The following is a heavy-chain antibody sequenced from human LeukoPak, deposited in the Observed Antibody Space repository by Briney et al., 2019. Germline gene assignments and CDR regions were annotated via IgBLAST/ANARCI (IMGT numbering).Heavy chain of an antibody. CDR2: ISAYNGNT. CDR3: ASILWFGEFNPYFDY. CDR1: GYTFTSYG. D-gene: IGHD3-10*01. J-gene: IGHJ4*02. V-gene: IGHV1-18*01. Sequence: ASVKVSCKASGYTFTSYGISWVRQAPGQGLEWMGWISAYNGNTNYAQKLQGRVTMTTDTSTSTAYMELRSLRSDDTAVYYCASILWFGEFNPYFDYWGQGTLVTVSS.